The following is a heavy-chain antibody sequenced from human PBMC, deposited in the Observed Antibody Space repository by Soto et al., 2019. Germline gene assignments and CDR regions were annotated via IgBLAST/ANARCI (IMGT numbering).Heavy chain of an antibody. D-gene: IGHD6-13*01. Sequence: SETLSLTCAVSGGSISSGGYSWSWIRQPPGKGLEWIGYIYHSGSTYYNPSLKSRVTISVDRSKNQFSLKLSSVTAADTAVYYCARRGGSSWVVWLDPWRQGTLVTVSS. V-gene: IGHV4-30-2*01. J-gene: IGHJ5*02. CDR2: IYHSGST. CDR1: GGSISSGGYS. CDR3: ARRGGSSWVVWLDP.